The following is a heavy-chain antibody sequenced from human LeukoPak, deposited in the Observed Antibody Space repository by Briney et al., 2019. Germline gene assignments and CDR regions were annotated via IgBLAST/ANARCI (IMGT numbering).Heavy chain of an antibody. CDR3: AKDIGYSSSADAFDI. D-gene: IGHD6-13*01. CDR1: GFTFDDYA. Sequence: GRSLRLSCAASGFTFDDYAMHWVRHAPGKGLEWVSGISWNSGSIGYADSVKGRFTISRDNAKNSLYLQMNSLRAEDTALYYCAKDIGYSSSADAFDIWGQGTMVTVSS. J-gene: IGHJ3*02. CDR2: ISWNSGSI. V-gene: IGHV3-9*01.